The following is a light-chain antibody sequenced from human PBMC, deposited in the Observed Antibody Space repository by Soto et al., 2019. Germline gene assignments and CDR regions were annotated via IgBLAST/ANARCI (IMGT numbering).Light chain of an antibody. CDR2: AAS. Sequence: AIRMTQSPSSLSASTGDRVTITCRASQGISSYLAWYQQKPGKAHKLLIYAASTLQSGVPSRFSGSGSGTDFTLTISCLKSEDFATYYCQQYYSYPPTFGQGTKVEIK. V-gene: IGKV1-8*01. J-gene: IGKJ1*01. CDR3: QQYYSYPPT. CDR1: QGISSY.